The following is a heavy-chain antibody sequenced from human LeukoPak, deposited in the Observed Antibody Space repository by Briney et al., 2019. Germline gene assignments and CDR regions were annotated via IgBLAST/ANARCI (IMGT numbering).Heavy chain of an antibody. CDR3: ARSERGLHCGSTSCYHFDY. CDR2: IYYSGST. J-gene: IGHJ4*02. Sequence: SETLSLTCTVSGGSISSYYWSWIRQPPGKGLEWIGYIYYSGSTNYNPSLKSRVTISVDTSKNQFSLKLSSVTAADTAVYYCARSERGLHCGSTSCYHFDYWGQGTLVTVSS. CDR1: GGSISSYY. D-gene: IGHD2-2*01. V-gene: IGHV4-59*01.